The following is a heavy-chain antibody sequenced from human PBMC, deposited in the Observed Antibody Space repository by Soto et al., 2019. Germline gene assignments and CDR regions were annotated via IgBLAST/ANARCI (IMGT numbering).Heavy chain of an antibody. J-gene: IGHJ3*01. V-gene: IGHV3-43*01. Sequence: GGSLRLSCAASGFRFDDYNMHWVRQGPGKGLEWVSFISWNGANTFYADSVKGRFTISRDSSKKSVSLQINSLRSEDTALYYCTRESLSYGFGLEVWGEGTIVT. CDR2: ISWNGANT. CDR1: GFRFDDYN. CDR3: TRESLSYGFGLEV. D-gene: IGHD3-10*01.